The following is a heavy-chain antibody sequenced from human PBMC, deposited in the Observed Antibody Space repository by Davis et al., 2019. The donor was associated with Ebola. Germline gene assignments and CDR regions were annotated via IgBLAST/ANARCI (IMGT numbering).Heavy chain of an antibody. CDR3: AREYGDYVRYGMDV. CDR1: GYTFTSYG. Sequence: ASVKVSCKASGYTFTSYGISWVRQAPGQGLEWMGIINPSGGSTSYAQKFQGRVTMTRDTSTSTVYMELSSLRSEDTAVYYCAREYGDYVRYGMDVWGQGTTVTVSS. CDR2: INPSGGST. D-gene: IGHD4-17*01. J-gene: IGHJ6*02. V-gene: IGHV1-46*01.